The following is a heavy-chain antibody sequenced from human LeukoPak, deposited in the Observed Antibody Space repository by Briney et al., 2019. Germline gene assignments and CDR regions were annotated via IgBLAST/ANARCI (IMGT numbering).Heavy chain of an antibody. Sequence: GASVKVSCKASGYTFTGYYMHWVRQAPGQGLEWMGWINPNSGGTNYAQTFQGRVTMTRDTSISTAYVELSRLRSDDTVVYYCGRDGPYDFWSGQLDYWGQGTLVTVSS. V-gene: IGHV1-2*02. CDR2: INPNSGGT. CDR1: GYTFTGYY. J-gene: IGHJ4*02. CDR3: GRDGPYDFWSGQLDY. D-gene: IGHD3-3*01.